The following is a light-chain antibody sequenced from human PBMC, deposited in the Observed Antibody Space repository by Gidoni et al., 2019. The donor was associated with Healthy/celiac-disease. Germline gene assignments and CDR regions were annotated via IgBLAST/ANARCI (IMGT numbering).Light chain of an antibody. CDR2: DVS. Sequence: QSALTHPRSVSGSPGQSVTIPSTGTSSDVGGYNYVSWSQQHPGKAPKLMIYDVSKRPSGVPDRFSGSKSGNTASLTISGLQAEDEADYYCCSYAGSYTLVFGGGTKLTVL. CDR1: SSDVGGYNY. V-gene: IGLV2-11*01. J-gene: IGLJ2*01. CDR3: CSYAGSYTLV.